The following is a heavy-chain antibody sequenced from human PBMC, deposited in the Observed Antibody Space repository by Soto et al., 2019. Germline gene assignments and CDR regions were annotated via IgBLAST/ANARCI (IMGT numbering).Heavy chain of an antibody. J-gene: IGHJ6*03. Sequence: QVQLVQSGAEVKKRGSSVKVSCKASGGTFSSYTISWVRQAPGQGLEWMGRIIPILGIANYAQKFQGRVTITADKSTSTAYMELSSLRSEDTAVYYCARSGTIFTYYMDVWGKGTTVTVSS. CDR3: ARSGTIFTYYMDV. V-gene: IGHV1-69*02. CDR2: IIPILGIA. CDR1: GGTFSSYT. D-gene: IGHD3-3*01.